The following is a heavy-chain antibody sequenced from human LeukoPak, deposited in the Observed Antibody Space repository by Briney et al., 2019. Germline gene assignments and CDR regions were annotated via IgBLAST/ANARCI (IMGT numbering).Heavy chain of an antibody. CDR3: ARATSSGWYVNTVD. CDR2: INSDGSST. J-gene: IGHJ4*02. D-gene: IGHD6-19*01. Sequence: PGGSLRLSCAASGFTFSSYWMHRVRQAPGKGLVWVSRINSDGSSTSYADSVKGRFTISRDNAKNTLYLQMNSLRAEDTAVYYCARATSSGWYVNTVDWGQGTLVTVSS. V-gene: IGHV3-74*01. CDR1: GFTFSSYW.